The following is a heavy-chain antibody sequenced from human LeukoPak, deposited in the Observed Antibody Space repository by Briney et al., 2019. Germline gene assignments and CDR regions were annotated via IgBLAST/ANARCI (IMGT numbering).Heavy chain of an antibody. Sequence: SETLSPTCTVSGGSISSGDYYWSWIRQPPGKGLEWIAYMYYSGSTYYNPSLKSRVTMSADTSKNQLSLKLSSVTAADTAVYYCARPYYYDSRMDPWGQGILVTVSS. V-gene: IGHV4-30-4*01. CDR1: GGSISSGDYY. J-gene: IGHJ5*02. CDR2: MYYSGST. CDR3: ARPYYYDSRMDP. D-gene: IGHD3-22*01.